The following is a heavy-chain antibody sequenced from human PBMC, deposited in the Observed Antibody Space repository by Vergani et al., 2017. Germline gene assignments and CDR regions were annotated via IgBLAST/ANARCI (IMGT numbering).Heavy chain of an antibody. CDR3: ARHEGVTWDFDY. V-gene: IGHV1-69*01. D-gene: IGHD1-26*01. J-gene: IGHJ4*02. CDR2: IIPIFGTA. CDR1: GGTFSSYA. Sequence: QVQLVQSGAEVKKPGSSVKVSCKASGGTFSSYAISWVRKAPGQGLEWMGGIIPIFGTANYERKFQGRVTITADESTSTAYMALSSLRSEDTAVYYCARHEGVTWDFDYWGQGTLVTVSS.